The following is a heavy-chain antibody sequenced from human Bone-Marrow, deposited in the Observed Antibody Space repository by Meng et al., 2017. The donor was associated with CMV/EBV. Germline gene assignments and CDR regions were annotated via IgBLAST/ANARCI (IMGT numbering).Heavy chain of an antibody. J-gene: IGHJ6*02. V-gene: IGHV4-38-2*02. Sequence: SETLSLTCTVSGYSISSGYYWGWIRQPPGKGLEWIGSIYHSGSTYYNPSLKSRVTISGDTSKTQFSLKLSSVTAADTAVYYCARVGAHYYYYGMDVWGQGTTVTVSS. D-gene: IGHD1-26*01. CDR1: GYSISSGYY. CDR3: ARVGAHYYYYGMDV. CDR2: IYHSGST.